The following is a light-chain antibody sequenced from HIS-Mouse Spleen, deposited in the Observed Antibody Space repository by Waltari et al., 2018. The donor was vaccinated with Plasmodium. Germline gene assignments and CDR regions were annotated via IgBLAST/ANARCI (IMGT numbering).Light chain of an antibody. V-gene: IGLV2-11*01. J-gene: IGLJ1*01. CDR2: DVS. CDR3: CSYAGSYTYV. CDR1: SSDVGGFNY. Sequence: QSALTQPRPVSGSPGQSVTISCTGPSSDVGGFNYCPWYQQHPGKAPKLMIYDVSKRPSGVPDRFSGSKSGNTASLTISGLQAEDEADYYCCSYAGSYTYVFGTGTKVTVL.